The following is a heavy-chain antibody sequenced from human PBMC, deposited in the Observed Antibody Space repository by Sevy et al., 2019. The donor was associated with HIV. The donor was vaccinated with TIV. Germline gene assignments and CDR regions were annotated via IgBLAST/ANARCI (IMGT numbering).Heavy chain of an antibody. CDR2: ISSTGNSI. J-gene: IGHJ4*02. V-gene: IGHV3-21*01. Sequence: GGSLRLSCADSGFTFSSYTMNWVRQAPGKGLEWVSSISSTGNSIYYEDSLKGRFSITRDNAKNSLYLQMNRLRAEDTAVYYCARGSHDYGDYDRDVGFDYWGQGTLVTVSS. CDR1: GFTFSSYT. D-gene: IGHD4-17*01. CDR3: ARGSHDYGDYDRDVGFDY.